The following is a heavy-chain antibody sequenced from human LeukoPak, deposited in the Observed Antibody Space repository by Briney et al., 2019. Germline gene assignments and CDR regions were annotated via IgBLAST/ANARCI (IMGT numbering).Heavy chain of an antibody. CDR3: ARASYYYYYMDV. CDR1: GGSISSYY. J-gene: IGHJ6*03. CDR2: IYYSGST. V-gene: IGHV4-59*01. Sequence: ETLSLTCTVSGGSISSYYWSWIRQPPGKGLEWIGYIYYSGSTNYNPSLKSRVTISVDTSKNQFSLKLSSVTAADTAVYYCARASYYYYYMDVWGKGTTVTVSS.